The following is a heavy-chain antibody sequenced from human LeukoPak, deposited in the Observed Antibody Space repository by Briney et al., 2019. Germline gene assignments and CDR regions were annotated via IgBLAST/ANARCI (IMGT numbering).Heavy chain of an antibody. CDR2: ISWNSGSI. CDR1: GFTFDDYA. V-gene: IGHV3-9*01. Sequence: GGSLRLSCAASGFTFDDYAMHWVRQAPGKGLEWVSGISWNSGSIGYADSVKGRFTFSRDNSKNTLYLQMHSLRAEDTAVYYCARDYYERSGYLDYWGQGALVTVSS. J-gene: IGHJ4*02. CDR3: ARDYYERSGYLDY. D-gene: IGHD3-22*01.